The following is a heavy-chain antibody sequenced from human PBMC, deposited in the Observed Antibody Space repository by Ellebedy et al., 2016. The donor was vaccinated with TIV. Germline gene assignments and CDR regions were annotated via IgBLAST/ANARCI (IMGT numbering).Heavy chain of an antibody. V-gene: IGHV3-7*01. CDR1: GFTFSSYW. Sequence: GESLKISCAASGFTFSSYWMTWVRQAPGKGLEWVANIKPDGSEKYYVDSVKGRFTISRDNAKNSLYLKMNSLRAEDTAVYYCARDSGNYYVDYWGQGTLVTVSS. CDR2: IKPDGSEK. J-gene: IGHJ4*02. D-gene: IGHD1-26*01. CDR3: ARDSGNYYVDY.